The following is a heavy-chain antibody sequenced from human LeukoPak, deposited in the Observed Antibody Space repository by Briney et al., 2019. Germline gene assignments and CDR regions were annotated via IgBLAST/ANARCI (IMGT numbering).Heavy chain of an antibody. CDR2: ISSDGNDK. Sequence: GGSPRLSCATSGVTFSSYGMHWVRQAPGKGLEWVALISSDGNDKLYGDSVKGRFTISRDDSKSTLYLQMNSLRAEDTAVYYCTTKVIRGNSGDDYDDWGQGTLVTVSS. D-gene: IGHD5-12*01. CDR1: GVTFSSYG. CDR3: TTKVIRGNSGDDYDD. V-gene: IGHV3-30*03. J-gene: IGHJ4*02.